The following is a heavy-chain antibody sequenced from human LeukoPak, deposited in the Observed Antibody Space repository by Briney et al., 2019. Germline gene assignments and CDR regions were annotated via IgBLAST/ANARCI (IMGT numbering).Heavy chain of an antibody. J-gene: IGHJ5*02. Sequence: ASVKLSCKASGYTFTGYYMHWVRQAPGQGLEWMGWINPNSGGTNYAQKFQGRVTMTRDTSISTAYMELSRLRSDDTAVYYCARNPTVAGRQRGFDPWGQGTLVTVSS. CDR2: INPNSGGT. CDR1: GYTFTGYY. CDR3: ARNPTVAGRQRGFDP. V-gene: IGHV1-2*02. D-gene: IGHD6-19*01.